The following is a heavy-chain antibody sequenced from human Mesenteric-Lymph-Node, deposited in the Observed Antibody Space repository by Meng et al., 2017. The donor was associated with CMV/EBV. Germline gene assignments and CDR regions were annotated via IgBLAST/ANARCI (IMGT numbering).Heavy chain of an antibody. Sequence: YGGSFSNYYWSWIRQPPGKGLEWIGEINHSGSTNYNPSLKSRVTISVDTSKNQFSLKLNSVTAADTAVYYCASHIASAGSYWYVDLWTRGTLVTVSS. CDR3: ASHIASAGSYWYVDL. J-gene: IGHJ2*01. CDR1: GGSFSNYY. D-gene: IGHD6-13*01. V-gene: IGHV4-34*01. CDR2: INHSGST.